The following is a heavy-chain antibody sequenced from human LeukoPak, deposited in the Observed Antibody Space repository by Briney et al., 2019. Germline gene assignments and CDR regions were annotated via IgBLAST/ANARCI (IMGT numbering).Heavy chain of an antibody. CDR3: ARDTGIAAAGYYYYYMDV. D-gene: IGHD6-13*01. CDR2: INSDGSST. CDR1: GFTFSSYW. Sequence: GGSLRLSCAASGFTFSSYWMHWVRQAPGKGLVWVSRINSDGSSTSYADSVKGRFTISRDNAKNSLYLQMNSLRAEDTAVYYCARDTGIAAAGYYYYYMDVWGKGTTVTISS. J-gene: IGHJ6*03. V-gene: IGHV3-74*01.